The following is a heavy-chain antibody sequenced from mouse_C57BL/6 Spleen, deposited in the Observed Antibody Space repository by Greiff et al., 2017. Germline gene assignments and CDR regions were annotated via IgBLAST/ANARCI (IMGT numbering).Heavy chain of an antibody. CDR2: IYPGDGDT. CDR3: ARGITTVVAPYYCDY. J-gene: IGHJ2*01. Sequence: VQLQQSGAELVKPGASVKISCKASGYAFSSYWMNWVKQRPGKGLEWIGQIYPGDGDTNYNGKFKGKATLTADKSSSTAYMQLSSLTSEDSAVYFCARGITTVVAPYYCDYWGQGTTRTVSS. V-gene: IGHV1-80*01. D-gene: IGHD1-1*01. CDR1: GYAFSSYW.